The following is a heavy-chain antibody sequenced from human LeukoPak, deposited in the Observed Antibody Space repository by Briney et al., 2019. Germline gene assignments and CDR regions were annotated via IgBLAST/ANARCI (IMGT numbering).Heavy chain of an antibody. V-gene: IGHV4-59*12. CDR3: ARTLRDRHWYFDL. CDR1: GGSISNYY. CDR2: ISYSGST. J-gene: IGHJ2*01. D-gene: IGHD2-15*01. Sequence: PSETLSLTCTVSGGSISNYYWSWIRQPPGKGLEWIGYISYSGSTNYNPSLRSRVTISVDTSKNQFSLKLSSVTAADTAVYYCARTLRDRHWYFDLWGRGTLVTVSS.